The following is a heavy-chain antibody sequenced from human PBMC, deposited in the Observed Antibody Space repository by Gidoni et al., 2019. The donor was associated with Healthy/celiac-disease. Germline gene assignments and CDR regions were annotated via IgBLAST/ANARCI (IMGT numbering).Heavy chain of an antibody. D-gene: IGHD6-19*01. CDR1: GFHFSSYA. CDR2: ISGGGSDT. J-gene: IGHJ3*02. CDR3: ARYSRAVAIKNGFDM. Sequence: EAQLVESGGGLVQPGGSLRLSCIASGFHFSSYAFNGVRQAPGKGLEWVSGISGGGSDTYYVDSVRGRFTISRDNSKNTLYLQMNSLRAEDTAVYLCARYSRAVAIKNGFDMWGQGTMVTVSS. V-gene: IGHV3-23*04.